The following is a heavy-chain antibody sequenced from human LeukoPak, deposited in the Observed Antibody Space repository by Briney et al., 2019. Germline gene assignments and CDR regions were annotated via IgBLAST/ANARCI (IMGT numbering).Heavy chain of an antibody. Sequence: ASVKVSCKASGYTFTSYGISWVRQAPGQGLEWIGWINTNTGNPTYAQGFTGRFVFSLDTSVSTAYLQISSLKAEDTAVYYCTRGTSADSIVDFQHWGQGTLVTVSS. CDR1: GYTFTSYG. J-gene: IGHJ1*01. V-gene: IGHV7-4-1*02. CDR2: INTNTGNP. D-gene: IGHD3-16*02. CDR3: TRGTSADSIVDFQH.